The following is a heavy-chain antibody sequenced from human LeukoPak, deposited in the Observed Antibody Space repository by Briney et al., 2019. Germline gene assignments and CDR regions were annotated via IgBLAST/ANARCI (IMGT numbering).Heavy chain of an antibody. J-gene: IGHJ4*02. CDR2: IIPIFGTA. CDR3: ARDCSSTSCLDY. V-gene: IGHV1-69*13. CDR1: GYTFTGYY. Sequence: GASVKVSCKASGYTFTGYYMHWVRQAPGQGLEWMGGIIPIFGTANYAQKFQGRVTITADESTSTAYMELSSLRSEDTAVYYCARDCSSTSCLDYWGQGTLVTVSS. D-gene: IGHD2-2*01.